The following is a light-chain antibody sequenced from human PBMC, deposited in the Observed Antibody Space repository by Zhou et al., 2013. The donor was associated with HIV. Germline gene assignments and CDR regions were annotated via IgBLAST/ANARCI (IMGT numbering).Light chain of an antibody. V-gene: IGKV1-5*03. Sequence: DVQLTQSPPTLSASVGDKVTITCRASRTIGPWLAWYQQKPGGAPKLLVYQSSTLESGVSSRFSGSASGTEFALTISSLQPDDIATYYCQQYDSYPVTFGGGTKVEI. CDR2: QSS. CDR3: QQYDSYPVT. J-gene: IGKJ4*01. CDR1: RTIGPW.